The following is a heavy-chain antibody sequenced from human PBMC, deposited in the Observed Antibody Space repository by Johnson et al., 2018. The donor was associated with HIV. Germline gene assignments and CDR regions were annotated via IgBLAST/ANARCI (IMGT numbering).Heavy chain of an antibody. CDR1: GFTFDDYG. J-gene: IGHJ3*02. CDR3: AKEQLLRAFDI. V-gene: IGHV3-20*04. D-gene: IGHD2-15*01. Sequence: VQLVESGGGVVRPGGSLRLSCAGSGFTFDDYGMNWVRQAPGKGLEWVSDISWNGGSTGYADSVKGRFTISRDNAKNSLYLQMNSLRAEDTAVYYCAKEQLLRAFDIWGQGTMVTVSS. CDR2: ISWNGGST.